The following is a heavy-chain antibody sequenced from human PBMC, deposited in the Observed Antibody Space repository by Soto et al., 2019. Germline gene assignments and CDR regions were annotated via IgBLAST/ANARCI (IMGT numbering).Heavy chain of an antibody. D-gene: IGHD3-10*01. CDR2: INSDGSTI. CDR3: VRDRGCPDSFDI. Sequence: EAHLVESGGGLVQPGGSLRLSCAASGFNFGPFWMHWVRQTPGKGLVWVSHINSDGSTIVYADSVKGRFTISRDNAKNTLYLQMNSLRVDDTAVYFCVRDRGCPDSFDIWGQGTMVTVS. J-gene: IGHJ3*02. V-gene: IGHV3-74*01. CDR1: GFNFGPFW.